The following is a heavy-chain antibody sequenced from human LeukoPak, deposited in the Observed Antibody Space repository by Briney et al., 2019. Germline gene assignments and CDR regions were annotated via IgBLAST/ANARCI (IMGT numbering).Heavy chain of an antibody. CDR2: ISAYNGNT. D-gene: IGHD3-10*01. CDR3: ARDSPLSYGSGSVDDY. J-gene: IGHJ4*02. V-gene: IGHV1-18*01. Sequence: ASVKVSCKASGYTFTSYGISWVRQAPGQGLEWMGWISAYNGNTNYAQKLPGRVTMTTDTSTSTAYMELRSLRSDDTAVYYCARDSPLSYGSGSVDDYWGQGTLVTVSS. CDR1: GYTFTSYG.